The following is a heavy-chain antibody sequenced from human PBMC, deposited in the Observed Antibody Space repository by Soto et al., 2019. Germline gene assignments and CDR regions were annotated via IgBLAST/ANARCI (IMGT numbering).Heavy chain of an antibody. CDR3: AKREIVVVPAATVDAFEI. V-gene: IGHV3-23*01. CDR2: ISGSGGST. J-gene: IGHJ3*02. D-gene: IGHD2-2*01. CDR1: GFTFSSYA. Sequence: GGSLRLSCAASGFTFSSYAMSWVRQAPGKGLEWVSAISGSGGSTYYADSVKGRFNISRDNSKNTLYLQMNSLTAEDTAVYYCAKREIVVVPAATVDAFEIWGEGAMVTV.